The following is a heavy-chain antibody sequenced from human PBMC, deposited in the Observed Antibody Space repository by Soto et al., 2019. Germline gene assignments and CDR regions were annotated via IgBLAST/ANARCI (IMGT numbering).Heavy chain of an antibody. D-gene: IGHD3-10*01. J-gene: IGHJ4*02. CDR2: VNDGGRT. V-gene: IGHV3-66*01. Sequence: GGSLRLSCAASGFTVSTHYMSWVRQAPGKGLEWVSGVNDGGRTNYADSVKGRFTISRDTSKNTFYLQMNSLRVEDTAVYYCARESHFLGGDWGQGTLVTVSS. CDR1: GFTVSTHY. CDR3: ARESHFLGGD.